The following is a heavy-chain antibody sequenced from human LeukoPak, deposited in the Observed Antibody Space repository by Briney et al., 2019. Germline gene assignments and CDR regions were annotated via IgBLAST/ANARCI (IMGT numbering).Heavy chain of an antibody. D-gene: IGHD3-10*01. J-gene: IGHJ6*02. V-gene: IGHV6-1*01. CDR2: TYYKSKWYD. CDR1: ADSVSSNSAT. CDR3: AREGVALVRGVALHYYGMDV. Sequence: SQTLSLTCGISADSVSSNSATWNWLRQSPSRGLEWLGRTYYKSKWYDDYGVSVKSRVTITPDTSRNQVSLQLRSVTPEDTAVYFCAREGVALVRGVALHYYGMDVWGQGTTVSVTS.